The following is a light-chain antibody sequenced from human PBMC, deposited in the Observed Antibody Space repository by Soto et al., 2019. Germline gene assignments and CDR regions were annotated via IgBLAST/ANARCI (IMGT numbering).Light chain of an antibody. CDR3: QQYNNYSWT. CDR1: QSISSW. J-gene: IGKJ1*01. V-gene: IGKV1-5*01. Sequence: DIQMTQSPSTLSASVGDRVTITCRAGQSISSWLAWYQQKPGKAPKLLIYDASSLESGVPSRFSGSGSGTEFTLTISSLQPDDFATYYCQQYNNYSWTFGQGTKVEIK. CDR2: DAS.